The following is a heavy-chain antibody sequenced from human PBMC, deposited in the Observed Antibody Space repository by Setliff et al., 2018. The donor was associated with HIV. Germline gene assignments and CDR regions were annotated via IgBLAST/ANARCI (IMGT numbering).Heavy chain of an antibody. J-gene: IGHJ3*02. D-gene: IGHD3-22*01. Sequence: SETLSLTCTVSGGSISSGSNYWSWIRQPAGKGLEWIGHIYTSGSTNYNPSLKSRVTISVDTSKNQFYLKLSSVTAADTAVYYCARILLYDSSAYFVNAFDIWGQGTVVTVTS. CDR1: GGSISSGSNY. V-gene: IGHV4-61*09. CDR2: IYTSGST. CDR3: ARILLYDSSAYFVNAFDI.